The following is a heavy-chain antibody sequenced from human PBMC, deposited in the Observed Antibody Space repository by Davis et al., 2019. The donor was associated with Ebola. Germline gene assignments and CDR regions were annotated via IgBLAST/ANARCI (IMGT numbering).Heavy chain of an antibody. CDR3: ARVGALLYGGNSGDWFDP. CDR2: ISGYNGDT. Sequence: AASVKVSCKASGYTFTRYGISWLRQAPGQGLEWMGWISGYNGDTNHAQKFQGRVTMTTDTSTSTAYMELRSLRSDDTAVYYCARVGALLYGGNSGDWFDPWGQGTLVTVSS. V-gene: IGHV1-18*01. D-gene: IGHD4-23*01. J-gene: IGHJ5*02. CDR1: GYTFTRYG.